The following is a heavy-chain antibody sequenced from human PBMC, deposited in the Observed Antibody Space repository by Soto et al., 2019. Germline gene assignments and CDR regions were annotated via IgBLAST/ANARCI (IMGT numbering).Heavy chain of an antibody. D-gene: IGHD2-15*01. CDR3: FGVLAAHLDY. Sequence: PSETLSLTCSVSGGSIKNTNYHWGWIRQPPGKGLEWIGTLYYRGATDYNPSLKTRVTISVDTSKNQLSLNLSSVTAADTSVYYCFGVLAAHLDYWGQGTLVTVSS. V-gene: IGHV4-39*01. CDR1: GGSIKNTNYH. CDR2: LYYRGAT. J-gene: IGHJ4*01.